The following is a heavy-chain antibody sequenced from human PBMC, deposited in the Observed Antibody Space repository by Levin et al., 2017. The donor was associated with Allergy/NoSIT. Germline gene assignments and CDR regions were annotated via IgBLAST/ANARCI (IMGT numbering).Heavy chain of an antibody. D-gene: IGHD1-26*01. CDR1: GFTFSSYS. CDR3: GRGIVGSISAS. V-gene: IGHV3-48*01. J-gene: IGHJ4*02. CDR2: ISISSTTI. Sequence: PGGSLRLSCAASGFTFSSYSMNWVRQAPGKGLEWVSYISISSTTIYYADSVKGRFSISRDNAENSLYLQMNSLIGDDTARYYSGRGIVGSISASGGQGTLVTVS.